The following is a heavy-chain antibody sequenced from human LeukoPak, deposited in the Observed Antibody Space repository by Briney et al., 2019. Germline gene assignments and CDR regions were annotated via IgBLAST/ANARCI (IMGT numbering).Heavy chain of an antibody. D-gene: IGHD3-9*01. CDR2: IKSKTEGGTT. J-gene: IGHJ4*02. V-gene: IGHV3-15*01. CDR3: TTEPYYDILTGYYPIDY. Sequence: GGSLRLSCAASGFTFSNAWMSWVRQAPGKGLEWVGRIKSKTEGGTTDYAAPVKGRFTISRDDSKNTLYLQMNSLKTEDTAVYYCTTEPYYDILTGYYPIDYWGQGTLVTVSS. CDR1: GFTFSNAW.